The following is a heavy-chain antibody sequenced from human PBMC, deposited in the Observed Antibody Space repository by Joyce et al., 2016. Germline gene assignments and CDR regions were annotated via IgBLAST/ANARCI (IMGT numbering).Heavy chain of an antibody. CDR2: ISGNSNYI. J-gene: IGHJ5*02. V-gene: IGHV3-21*01. Sequence: EVQLVESGGGLVKPGGSLRLSCAASGFTFSGHTMNWVRQAPGKGLEWVSSISGNSNYIYYADSLKGRCTISRDNAKNSLYLQMNSLRAEDTAVYYCARVGNYYDSSGHNKWFDPWGQGTLVTVSS. D-gene: IGHD3-22*01. CDR1: GFTFSGHT. CDR3: ARVGNYYDSSGHNKWFDP.